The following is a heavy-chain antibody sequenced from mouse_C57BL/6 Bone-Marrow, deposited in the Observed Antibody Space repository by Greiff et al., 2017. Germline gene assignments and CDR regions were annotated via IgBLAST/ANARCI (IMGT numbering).Heavy chain of an antibody. V-gene: IGHV1-81*01. Sequence: ELSCKASGYTFTSYGISWVKQRTGQGLEWIGEIYPRSGNTYYNEKFKGKATLTADKSSSTAYMELRSLTSEDSAVYFCALYDGYYGDYWGQGTTLTVSS. CDR2: IYPRSGNT. CDR3: ALYDGYYGDY. J-gene: IGHJ2*01. D-gene: IGHD2-3*01. CDR1: GYTFTSYG.